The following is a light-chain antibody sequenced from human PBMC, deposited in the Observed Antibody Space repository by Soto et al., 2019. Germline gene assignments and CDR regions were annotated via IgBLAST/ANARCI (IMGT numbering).Light chain of an antibody. V-gene: IGKV3-11*01. CDR3: QKSGT. CDR1: QSVSNF. J-gene: IGKJ2*01. CDR2: DAA. Sequence: EIVLTQSPVTLSVSPGERATLSCRASQSVSNFLAWYQRKPGQAPRLLIYDAAKRATGIPARFSGSGSGTDFTLTISSLEPEDSAVYYCQKSGTFGQGTKLEIK.